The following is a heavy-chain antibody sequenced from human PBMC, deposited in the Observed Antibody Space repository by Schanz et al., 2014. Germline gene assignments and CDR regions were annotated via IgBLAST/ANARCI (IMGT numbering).Heavy chain of an antibody. CDR3: ARGIGGCGANNSFDY. CDR1: EYSFTSYS. J-gene: IGHJ4*02. V-gene: IGHV1-3*04. CDR2: INTGSGDT. D-gene: IGHD2-15*01. Sequence: QVHLVQSGAEVKRPGASVKVSCKASEYSFTSYSMHWVRQAPGQRLEWMGWINTGSGDTKYSQNFQGRVTITRDTSASAAYMELSSLRSEDTAVDYCARGIGGCGANNSFDYWGQGTLXTVSS.